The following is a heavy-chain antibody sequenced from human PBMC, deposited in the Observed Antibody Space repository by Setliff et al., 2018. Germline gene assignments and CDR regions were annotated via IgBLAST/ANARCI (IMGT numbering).Heavy chain of an antibody. J-gene: IGHJ4*02. D-gene: IGHD5-12*01. CDR3: ARESRFGYSGYDCAFDY. V-gene: IGHV4-59*12. Sequence: PSETLSLTCTVSGGYIRSFHWSWIRQSPGKGLEWIGYIYYSGSTDYNPSLKSRVTISVDTSKNQLSLKLSSVTAADTALYYCARESRFGYSGYDCAFDYWGQGMLVTVSS. CDR2: IYYSGST. CDR1: GGYIRSFH.